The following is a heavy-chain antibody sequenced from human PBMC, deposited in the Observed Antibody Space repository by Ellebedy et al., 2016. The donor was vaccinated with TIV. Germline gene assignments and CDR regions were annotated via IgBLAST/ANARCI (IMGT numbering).Heavy chain of an antibody. D-gene: IGHD2-15*01. CDR1: GGTFSSYA. Sequence: AASVKVSCKASGGTFSSYAISWVRQAPGQGLEWMGGIIPIFGTANYAQKFQGRVTITADESTSTAYMELSSLRSEDTAVYYCASGKGWSYFDYWGQGTLVTVSS. CDR3: ASGKGWSYFDY. J-gene: IGHJ4*02. CDR2: IIPIFGTA. V-gene: IGHV1-69*13.